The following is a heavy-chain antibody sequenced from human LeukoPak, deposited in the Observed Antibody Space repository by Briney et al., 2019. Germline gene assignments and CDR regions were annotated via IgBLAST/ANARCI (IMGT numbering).Heavy chain of an antibody. J-gene: IGHJ5*02. D-gene: IGHD2-2*01. Sequence: SETLSLTCTVSGGSISSYYWSWIRQPPGKGLEWIGYIYYSGSTNYNPSLKSRVTISVDTSKNQFSLKLSSVTAADTAVYYCARAAIPAALGWFDPWGQGTLVTVSS. CDR1: GGSISSYY. CDR3: ARAAIPAALGWFDP. CDR2: IYYSGST. V-gene: IGHV4-59*01.